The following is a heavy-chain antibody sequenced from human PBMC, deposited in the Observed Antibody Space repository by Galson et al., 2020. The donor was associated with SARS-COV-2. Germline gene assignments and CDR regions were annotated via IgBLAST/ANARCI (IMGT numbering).Heavy chain of an antibody. V-gene: IGHV3-66*01. D-gene: IGHD6-19*01. Sequence: TGGSLRLSCAASGFTVSSNYMSWVRQAPGKGLEWVSVIYSGGSTYYADSVKGRFTISRDNSKNTLYLQMNSLRAEDTAVYYCARGMLEYSSGWRATYYYYYGMDVWGQGTTVTVSS. CDR2: IYSGGST. J-gene: IGHJ6*02. CDR3: ARGMLEYSSGWRATYYYYYGMDV. CDR1: GFTVSSNY.